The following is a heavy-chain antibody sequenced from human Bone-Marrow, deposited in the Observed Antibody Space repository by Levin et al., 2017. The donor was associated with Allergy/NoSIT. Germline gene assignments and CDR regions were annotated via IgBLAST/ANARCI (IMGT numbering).Heavy chain of an antibody. J-gene: IGHJ4*02. CDR1: GFIFTNYW. Sequence: PAGGSLRLSCAASGFIFTNYWIHWVRQAPGKGLVWVARINPGGSIKNYVDSVKGRFTISRDNAKNTVYLQMDSLRAEDTAVYYCAANTQYWGQGALVTVSS. D-gene: IGHD2/OR15-2a*01. CDR2: INPGGSIK. V-gene: IGHV3-74*01. CDR3: AANTQY.